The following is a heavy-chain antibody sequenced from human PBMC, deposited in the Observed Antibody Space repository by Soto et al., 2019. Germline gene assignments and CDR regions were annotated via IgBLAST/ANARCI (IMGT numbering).Heavy chain of an antibody. V-gene: IGHV1-69*12. CDR2: IMPVFPTP. J-gene: IGHJ6*02. CDR3: ARDKDRLQLGGNYYYILDV. D-gene: IGHD1-1*01. CDR1: GGTFSTSA. Sequence: QVQLVQSGAEVKKPGSSVKVSCKTSGGTFSTSAISWVRQAPGQGLEWVGGIMPVFPTPDYAQNFQGRVTITADASTTTAYLELTRLRADDTAVYYCARDKDRLQLGGNYYYILDVWGQGTAITVSS.